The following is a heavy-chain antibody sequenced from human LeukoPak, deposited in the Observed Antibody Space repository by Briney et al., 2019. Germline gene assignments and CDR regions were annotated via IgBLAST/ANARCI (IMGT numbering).Heavy chain of an antibody. Sequence: GGSLRLSCAASGLTFSGYTMTWVRQAPGKGLEWVSSISSTTNYIYYADSVKGRFTISRDNAKYSLYLQMNSLRPEDTAMYFCARDKGGMVPFDHWGQGTLVTVSS. CDR1: GLTFSGYT. V-gene: IGHV3-21*06. J-gene: IGHJ4*02. CDR2: ISSTTNYI. D-gene: IGHD3-10*01. CDR3: ARDKGGMVPFDH.